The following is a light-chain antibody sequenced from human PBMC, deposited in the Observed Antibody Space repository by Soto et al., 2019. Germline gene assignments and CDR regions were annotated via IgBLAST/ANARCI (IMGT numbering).Light chain of an antibody. CDR3: QVWDSSSDHVV. Sequence: SSELTQPPSVSVAPGKTARITCGENNIGSKSVHWYQQKLGQAPVLVIYYDSDRPSGIPERFSGSNSGNTATLTISRVEAGDEADYYCQVWDSSSDHVVFGGGTKLTVL. CDR2: YDS. V-gene: IGLV3-21*04. CDR1: NIGSKS. J-gene: IGLJ2*01.